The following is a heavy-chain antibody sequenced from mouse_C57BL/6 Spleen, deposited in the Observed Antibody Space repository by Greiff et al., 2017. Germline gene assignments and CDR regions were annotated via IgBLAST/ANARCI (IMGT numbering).Heavy chain of an antibody. J-gene: IGHJ4*01. Sequence: EVQLQESGAELVRPGASVKLSCTASGFNIKDDYMHWVKQRPEQGLEWIGWIDPENGDTEYASKFQGKATITADTSSNTAYLQLSSLTSEDTAVYYCTTDYAIDYWGQGTSVTVAS. CDR2: IDPENGDT. CDR1: GFNIKDDY. V-gene: IGHV14-4*01. CDR3: TTDYAIDY.